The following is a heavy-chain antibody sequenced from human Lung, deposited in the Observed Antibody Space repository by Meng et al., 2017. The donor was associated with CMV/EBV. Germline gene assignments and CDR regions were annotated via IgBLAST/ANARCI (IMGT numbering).Heavy chain of an antibody. CDR1: GGTFSSYA. V-gene: IGHV1-69*05. J-gene: IGHJ6*02. D-gene: IGHD2-2*01. CDR2: IIPIFGTA. CDR3: ARSPEFYQLLPGPYYYYGMDV. Sequence: SVXVSXKASGGTFSSYAISWVRQAPGQGLEWMGGIIPIFGTANYAQKFQGRVTITTDESTSTAYMELSSLRSEDTAVYYCARSPEFYQLLPGPYYYYGMDVWXQGTTVT.